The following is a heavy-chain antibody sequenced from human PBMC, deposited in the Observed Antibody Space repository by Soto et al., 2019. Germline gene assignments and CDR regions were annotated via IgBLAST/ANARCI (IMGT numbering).Heavy chain of an antibody. CDR2: IYHSGST. V-gene: IGHV4-30-2*01. CDR3: GRETGGMDV. Sequence: QLQLQESGSGLVKPSQTRSRTCAVSGGSISSGGYSWRWIRQPPGKGLEWIGYIYHSGSTYYNPSLNSLVTISVDSSKNQFSLKLSSVTAADTAVDYCGRETGGMDVWGHGTTVTVSS. CDR1: GGSISSGGYS. J-gene: IGHJ6*02.